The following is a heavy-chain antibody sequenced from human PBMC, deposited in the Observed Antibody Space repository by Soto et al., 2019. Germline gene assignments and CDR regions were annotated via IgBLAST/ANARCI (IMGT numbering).Heavy chain of an antibody. CDR1: GYTFTSYA. Sequence: ASVKVSCKASGYTFTSYAMHWVRQAPGQRLEWMGWINAGNGNTKYSQKFQGRVTITRDTSASTAYMELSSLRSEDTAVYYCAREGISAAIYYYYYMDVWGKGITVTVSS. J-gene: IGHJ6*03. CDR3: AREGISAAIYYYYYMDV. V-gene: IGHV1-3*01. CDR2: INAGNGNT. D-gene: IGHD6-25*01.